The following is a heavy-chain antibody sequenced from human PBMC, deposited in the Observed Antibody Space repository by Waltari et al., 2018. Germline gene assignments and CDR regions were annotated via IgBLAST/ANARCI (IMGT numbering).Heavy chain of an antibody. Sequence: QVQLQESGPGLVKPSQTLSLPCIVSGGPLSSVSYYWSWIRQHPGKALEWIGYIHHSGGTLYNPSLESRATIRVDTSKNQLSLRLNSVSAADTAVYYCARQLNPRAPYFDLWGQGALVTVAS. CDR1: GGPLSSVSYY. CDR3: ARQLNPRAPYFDL. V-gene: IGHV4-31*03. CDR2: IHHSGGT. J-gene: IGHJ4*02.